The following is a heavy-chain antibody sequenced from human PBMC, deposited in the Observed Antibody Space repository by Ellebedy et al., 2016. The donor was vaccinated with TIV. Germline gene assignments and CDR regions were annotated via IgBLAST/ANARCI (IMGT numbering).Heavy chain of an antibody. D-gene: IGHD5-18*01. CDR3: ARQEGHSYGANWFDP. Sequence: SETLSLTCAVSGGSISSGGYSWSWIRQPPGKGLEWIGYIYHSGSTYYNPSLKSRVTISVDRSKNQFSLKLSSVTAADTAVYYCARQEGHSYGANWFDPWGQGTLVTVSS. CDR2: IYHSGST. CDR1: GGSISSGGYS. J-gene: IGHJ5*02. V-gene: IGHV4-30-2*01.